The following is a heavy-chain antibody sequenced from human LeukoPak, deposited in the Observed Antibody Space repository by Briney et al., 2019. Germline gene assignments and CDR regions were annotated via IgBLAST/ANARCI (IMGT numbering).Heavy chain of an antibody. V-gene: IGHV4-34*01. CDR1: GGSFSGYY. CDR3: ARGSTKIRGYSYGLSYYYYGMDV. Sequence: SETLSLTCAVYGGSFSGYYWSWIRQPPGKGLEWIGEINYSGSTNYNPSLKSRVTISVDTSKNQFSLKLSSVTAADTAMYYCARGSTKIRGYSYGLSYYYYGMDVWGQGTTVTVSS. CDR2: INYSGST. D-gene: IGHD5-18*01. J-gene: IGHJ6*02.